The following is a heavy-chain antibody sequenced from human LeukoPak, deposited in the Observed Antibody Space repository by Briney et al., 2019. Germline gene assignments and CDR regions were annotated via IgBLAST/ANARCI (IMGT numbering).Heavy chain of an antibody. CDR3: VRTSGTGRGAYFDD. Sequence: SGGSLRLSCSVSGFSFTSFAMRWVRQAPGRGLECVSAISDSGDTTYYADSVKGRFTISRDISKITLYLKMNILRAEGTAVYYCVRTSGTGRGAYFDDWGPGTLVTVSS. V-gene: IGHV3-23*01. D-gene: IGHD1-26*01. J-gene: IGHJ4*02. CDR1: GFSFTSFA. CDR2: ISDSGDTT.